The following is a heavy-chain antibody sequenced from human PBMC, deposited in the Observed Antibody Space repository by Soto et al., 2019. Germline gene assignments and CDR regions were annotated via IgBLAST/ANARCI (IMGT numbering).Heavy chain of an antibody. CDR1: GVSFSGYY. J-gene: IGHJ4*02. CDR2: INHSGST. Sequence: QVQLQQWGAGLLKPSETLSLTCAVYGVSFSGYYWSWIRQPPGKGLEWIGEINHSGSTNYNPSLKSRVTISVDTSKNQFSLKRSSVTDADTAVYYCARSEITMVRGVIIPYSYFDYWGQGTLVTVSS. V-gene: IGHV4-34*01. D-gene: IGHD3-10*01. CDR3: ARSEITMVRGVIIPYSYFDY.